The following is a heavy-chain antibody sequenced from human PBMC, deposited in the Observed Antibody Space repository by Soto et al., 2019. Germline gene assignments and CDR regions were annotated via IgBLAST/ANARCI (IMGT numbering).Heavy chain of an antibody. J-gene: IGHJ4*02. CDR3: AIAGLTTLELAPTY. CDR1: RYTFTDSY. D-gene: IGHD1-1*01. Sequence: QVQLVQSGAEVKKPGASVKVSCKASRYTFTDSYMHWVRQSPGQGLEWMGWIHPNSGDTKLPQKFQGRVIMTRDTSINPVYMELSRLTSDDTAVYYCAIAGLTTLELAPTYWGQGTLVTVSS. V-gene: IGHV1-2*02. CDR2: IHPNSGDT.